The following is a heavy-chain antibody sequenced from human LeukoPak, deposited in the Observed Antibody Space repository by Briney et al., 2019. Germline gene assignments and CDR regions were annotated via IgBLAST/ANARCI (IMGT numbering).Heavy chain of an antibody. CDR2: IYYSGST. V-gene: IGHV4-59*01. J-gene: IGHJ6*02. CDR3: ARYSDYYGMDV. CDR1: GASITSYY. D-gene: IGHD2-15*01. Sequence: SETLSLTCTVSGASITSYYWSWIRQPPGKGLEWIGYIYYSGSTNYNPSLRSRVTISINTSENQFSLKLSSVTAADTAVYYCARYSDYYGMDVWGQGTTVTVSS.